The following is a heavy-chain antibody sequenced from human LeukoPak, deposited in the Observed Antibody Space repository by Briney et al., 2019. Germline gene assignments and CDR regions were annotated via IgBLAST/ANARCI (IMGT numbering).Heavy chain of an antibody. CDR1: GFTFDDYA. CDR2: ISWNSGSI. CDR3: ASRRDGYPDY. V-gene: IGHV3-9*01. D-gene: IGHD5-24*01. Sequence: GGSLRLSCAASGFTFDDYAMHWVRHAPGKGLEWVSGISWNSGSIGYADSVKGRFTISRDNAKNSLYLQMNSLRAEDTALYYCASRRDGYPDYWGQGTLVTVSS. J-gene: IGHJ4*02.